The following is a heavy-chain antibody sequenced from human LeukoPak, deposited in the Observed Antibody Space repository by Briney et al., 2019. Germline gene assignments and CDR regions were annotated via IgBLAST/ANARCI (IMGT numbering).Heavy chain of an antibody. Sequence: GGSLRLSCAASGCTFSSYSMNWVRQAPGKGLEWVSSISSSSSYIYYADSVKGRFTISRDNAKNSLYLQMNSLRAEDTAVYYCARALYNYYDSSGYGDYWGQGTLVTVSS. CDR2: ISSSSSYI. CDR3: ARALYNYYDSSGYGDY. V-gene: IGHV3-21*01. D-gene: IGHD3-22*01. J-gene: IGHJ4*02. CDR1: GCTFSSYS.